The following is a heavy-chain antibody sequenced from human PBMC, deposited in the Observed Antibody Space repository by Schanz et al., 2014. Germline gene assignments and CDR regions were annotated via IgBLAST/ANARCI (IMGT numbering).Heavy chain of an antibody. J-gene: IGHJ6*02. Sequence: QVQLVESGGGVVRPGGSLRLSCAGSGFTFSNYAIHWVRQAPGKGLEWVGVISSDGNQQYYVDSVRGRFTMSRDNSKNTVNLQMNSLRAEDTAVYYCARDMTSMGESGFYYYGMDVWGQGTTATVSS. V-gene: IGHV3-30*04. CDR3: ARDMTSMGESGFYYYGMDV. CDR1: GFTFSNYA. D-gene: IGHD1-26*01. CDR2: ISSDGNQQ.